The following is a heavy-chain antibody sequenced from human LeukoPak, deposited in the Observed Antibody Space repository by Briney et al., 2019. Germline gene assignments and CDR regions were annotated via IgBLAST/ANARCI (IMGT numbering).Heavy chain of an antibody. CDR3: AKDIGIAAAGRTHFDY. Sequence: PGGSLRLSCAASGFTFDDYAMHWVRQAPGKGLEWVSGISWNSGSIGYADSVKGRFTIPRDNAKNSLYLQMNSLRAEDTALYYCAKDIGIAAAGRTHFDYWGQGTLVTVSS. J-gene: IGHJ4*02. CDR2: ISWNSGSI. V-gene: IGHV3-9*01. CDR1: GFTFDDYA. D-gene: IGHD6-13*01.